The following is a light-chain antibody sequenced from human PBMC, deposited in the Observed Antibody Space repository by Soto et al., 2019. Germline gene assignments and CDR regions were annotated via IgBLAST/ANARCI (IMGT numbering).Light chain of an antibody. CDR1: QSVSSSY. CDR3: QQYDNSPIT. J-gene: IGKJ5*01. V-gene: IGKV3-20*01. CDR2: GAS. Sequence: EIGLTQSPGTLSLSPGERATLSCRASQSVSSSYLAWYQQKPGQAPRLLIYGASSRATGIPDRFSGTGSETDFTLTISRLEPEDFAVYYCQQYDNSPITFGQGTRLEIK.